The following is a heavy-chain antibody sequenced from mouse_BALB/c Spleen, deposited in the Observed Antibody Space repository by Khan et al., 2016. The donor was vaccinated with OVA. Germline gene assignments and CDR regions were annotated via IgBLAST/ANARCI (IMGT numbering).Heavy chain of an antibody. CDR2: MIYSGYT. D-gene: IGHD1-3*01. Sequence: EVQLQESGPSLVQSSQTLSLTCSVTGDSITSGFWSWVRKFPGNKLEYMGYMIYSGYTYYNPSLKGRFSITRHTSKNQYYLQLNSVTTEDTATYYCARSTYKYAFAYWGQGALVTVSA. V-gene: IGHV3-8*02. CDR3: ARSTYKYAFAY. CDR1: GDSITSGF. J-gene: IGHJ3*01.